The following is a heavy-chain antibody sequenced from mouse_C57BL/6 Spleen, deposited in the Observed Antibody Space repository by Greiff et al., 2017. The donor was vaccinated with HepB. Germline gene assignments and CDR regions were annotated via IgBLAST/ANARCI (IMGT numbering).Heavy chain of an antibody. CDR2: IYPGSGST. CDR1: GYTFTRYW. D-gene: IGHD2-4*01. Sequence: QVQLQQPGAELVKPGASVKMSCKASGYTFTRYWITWVKQRPGQGLEWIGDIYPGSGSTNYNEKFKSKATLTVDTSSSTAYMQLSSLTSEDSAVYYCARSYYDYGDYAMDYWGQGTSVTVSS. CDR3: ARSYYDYGDYAMDY. V-gene: IGHV1-55*01. J-gene: IGHJ4*01.